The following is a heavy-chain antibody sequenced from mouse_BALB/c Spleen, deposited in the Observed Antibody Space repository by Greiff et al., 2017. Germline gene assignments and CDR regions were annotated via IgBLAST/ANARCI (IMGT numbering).Heavy chain of an antibody. D-gene: IGHD3-1*01. Sequence: EVQLLESGRGLVKPGGSLTLSCAASGFTFTDYYMYWVRQTPGKSLEWVAIISDGGSYTYYPDSVKGRYTISRDDTKNNLYLQMSSLKSEDTAMYYCASDSDAYWGQGTLVTVSA. CDR3: ASDSDAY. CDR1: GFTFTDYY. CDR2: ISDGGSYT. V-gene: IGHV5-4*02. J-gene: IGHJ3*01.